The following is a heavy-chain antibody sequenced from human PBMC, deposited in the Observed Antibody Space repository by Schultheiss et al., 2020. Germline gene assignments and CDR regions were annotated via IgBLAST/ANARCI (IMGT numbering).Heavy chain of an antibody. D-gene: IGHD3-10*01. CDR1: GFTFSSYG. CDR2: IYSGGST. V-gene: IGHV3-NL1*01. CDR3: ARDGSGPFDP. Sequence: GGSLRLSCAASGFTFSSYGMHWVRQAPGKGLEWVSVIYSGGSTYYADSVKGRFTISRHNSKNTLYLQMNSLRAEDTAVYYCARDGSGPFDPWGQGTLVTVSS. J-gene: IGHJ5*02.